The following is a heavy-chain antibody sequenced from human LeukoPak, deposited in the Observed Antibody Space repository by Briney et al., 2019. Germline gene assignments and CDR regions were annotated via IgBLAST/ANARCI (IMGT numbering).Heavy chain of an antibody. CDR2: IYHTGST. CDR3: ARQYYYDSDGYHWYFDL. J-gene: IGHJ2*01. Sequence: SETLSLTCDVSGGSISSGLYSWSWIRQPLGKGLEWIGYIYHTGSTYYDPSLKSRVTTSVDTSKNQFSLKLSSVTAADTAVYYCARQYYYDSDGYHWYFDLWGRGTLVTVSS. D-gene: IGHD3-22*01. V-gene: IGHV4-30-2*03. CDR1: GGSISSGLYS.